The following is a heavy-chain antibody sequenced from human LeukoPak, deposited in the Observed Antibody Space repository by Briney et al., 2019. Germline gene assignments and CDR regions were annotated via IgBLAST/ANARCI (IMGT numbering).Heavy chain of an antibody. V-gene: IGHV3-33*01. J-gene: IGHJ4*02. CDR1: GFTFSNYG. CDR3: ARDRWSSTSYNDY. Sequence: GRSLRLSCAASGFTFSNYGMHWVRQAPGKGLEWVAVIWYDGINKYYADSVKGRFTISRDNSKNTLYLQMNSLRAEDTAVYYCARDRWSSTSYNDYWGQGTLVTVSS. D-gene: IGHD2-2*01. CDR2: IWYDGINK.